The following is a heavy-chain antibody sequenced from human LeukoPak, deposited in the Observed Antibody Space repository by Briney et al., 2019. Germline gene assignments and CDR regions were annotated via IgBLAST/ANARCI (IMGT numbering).Heavy chain of an antibody. CDR2: INHSGST. CDR3: ASLRGIALFDP. D-gene: IGHD2-15*01. Sequence: SETLSLTCAVYGGSFSGYYWSWIRQPPGKGLEWIGEINHSGSTNYNPSLKSRVTISVDTSKNQFSLKLSSVTAADTAVYYCASLRGIALFDPWGQGTLVTVSS. J-gene: IGHJ5*02. CDR1: GGSFSGYY. V-gene: IGHV4-34*01.